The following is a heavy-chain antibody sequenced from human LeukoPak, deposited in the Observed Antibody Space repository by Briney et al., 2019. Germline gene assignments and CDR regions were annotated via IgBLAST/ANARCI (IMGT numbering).Heavy chain of an antibody. V-gene: IGHV1-8*01. CDR1: GYTFTSYD. J-gene: IGHJ5*02. CDR3: ARAGYCSSTSCRSWFDP. CDR2: MNPNSGNT. D-gene: IGHD2-2*01. Sequence: ASVKVSCKASGYTFTSYDINWVRQATGQGKEWMGWMNPNSGNTGYEQKFQGRVTITRETSISTAYMELSSLRSEDTAVYYCARAGYCSSTSCRSWFDPWGQGTLVTVSS.